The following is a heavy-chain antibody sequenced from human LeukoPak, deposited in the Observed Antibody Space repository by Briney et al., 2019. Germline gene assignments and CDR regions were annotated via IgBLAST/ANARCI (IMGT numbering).Heavy chain of an antibody. V-gene: IGHV4-34*01. CDR2: INHSGST. D-gene: IGHD5-24*01. J-gene: IGHJ4*02. CDR1: VGSFRGYY. Sequence: PSETLSLTCAVYVGSFRGYYWTWIRQPPGKGLEWIGEINHSGSTNYNPSLKSRVTISVDTSKNQFSLKLSSVTAADTTVYYCARRMKAWLQLGYFDYWGQGTLVTVSS. CDR3: ARRMKAWLQLGYFDY.